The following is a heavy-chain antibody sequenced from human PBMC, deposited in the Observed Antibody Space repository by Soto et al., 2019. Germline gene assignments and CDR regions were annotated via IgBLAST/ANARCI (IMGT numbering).Heavy chain of an antibody. D-gene: IGHD3-3*01. CDR2: IIPRSATS. CDR3: AREITIFGVVTTPYGMDV. CDR1: GDTFSTYT. J-gene: IGHJ6*02. V-gene: IGHV1-69*13. Sequence: SVKVSCKASGDTFSTYTITWIRQAPGQGLEWMGGIIPRSATSKYAQKFQGRVTITADESTSTVYMELSTLRPEDTAVYYCAREITIFGVVTTPYGMDVWGQGTTVTVSS.